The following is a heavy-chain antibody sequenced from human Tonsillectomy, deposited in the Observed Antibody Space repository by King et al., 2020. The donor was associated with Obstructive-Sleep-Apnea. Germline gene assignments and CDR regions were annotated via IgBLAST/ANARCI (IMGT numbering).Heavy chain of an antibody. CDR3: ARDIRTGSSSPGAFDI. D-gene: IGHD6-13*01. J-gene: IGHJ3*02. CDR1: GFTFDDYA. V-gene: IGHV3-9*01. CDR2: ISWNCGSI. Sequence: LVESEGGLVQPGRSLRLSCAVSGFTFDDYAMHWVRQTPGKGLEWVSGISWNCGSIDYADSVKGRFTISRDSAKNSLHLQMNGLRAEDTALYYCARDIRTGSSSPGAFDIWGQGTMVIVSA.